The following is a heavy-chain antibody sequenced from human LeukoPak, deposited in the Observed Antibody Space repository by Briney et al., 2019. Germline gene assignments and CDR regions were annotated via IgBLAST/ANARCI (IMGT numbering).Heavy chain of an antibody. V-gene: IGHV4-4*07. Sequence: SETLSLTCTVSGGSISNYCWNWIRQRAGKGLEWIGRIYTSGSTNYTNYNPSLMSRVTMSVDTSKNQLSLKLSSVTAADTAVYYCARVRYSYDYPDYRGQGTLVSVSS. D-gene: IGHD5-18*01. J-gene: IGHJ4*02. CDR2: IYTSGST. CDR3: ARVRYSYDYPDY. CDR1: GGSISNYC.